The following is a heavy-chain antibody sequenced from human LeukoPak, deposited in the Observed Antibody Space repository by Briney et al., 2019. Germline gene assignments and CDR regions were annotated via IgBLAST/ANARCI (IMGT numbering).Heavy chain of an antibody. J-gene: IGHJ4*02. V-gene: IGHV3-23*01. CDR1: GFTFSNYA. CDR3: AKVTSGGSCYQSDY. CDR2: ISGSGDYT. D-gene: IGHD2-15*01. Sequence: GGSPRLSCVASGFTFSNYAMNWVRQAPGKGLEWVSGISGSGDYTYYADSVKGRFTISRDNSKNTLYLQMNSLRAEDTAVYYCAKVTSGGSCYQSDYWGQGTLVTVSS.